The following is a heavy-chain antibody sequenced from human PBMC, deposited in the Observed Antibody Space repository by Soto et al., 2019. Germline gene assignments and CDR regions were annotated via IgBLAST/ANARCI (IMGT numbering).Heavy chain of an antibody. CDR2: IIPILGIA. J-gene: IGHJ4*02. CDR3: ATSILTGYLDY. Sequence: QVQLVQSGAEVKKPGSSVKVSCKASGGTFSSYTISWVRQAPALGLEWMGRIIPILGIANYAQKFRGRVTITADKSTSTAYTELSSLRSEDTAVYYCATSILTGYLDYWGRGTLVTVSS. V-gene: IGHV1-69*02. CDR1: GGTFSSYT. D-gene: IGHD3-9*01.